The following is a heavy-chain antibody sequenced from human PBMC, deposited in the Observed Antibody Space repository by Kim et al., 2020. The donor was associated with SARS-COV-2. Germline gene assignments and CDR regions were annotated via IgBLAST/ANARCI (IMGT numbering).Heavy chain of an antibody. Sequence: ASVKVSCKASGYTFTSYGISWVRQAPGQGLEWMGWISAYNGNTNYAQKLQGRVTMTTDTSTSTAYMELRSLRSDDTAVYYCARAPQLEMATIWGVDYWGQGTLVTVSS. CDR3: ARAPQLEMATIWGVDY. J-gene: IGHJ4*02. D-gene: IGHD5-12*01. CDR2: ISAYNGNT. V-gene: IGHV1-18*01. CDR1: GYTFTSYG.